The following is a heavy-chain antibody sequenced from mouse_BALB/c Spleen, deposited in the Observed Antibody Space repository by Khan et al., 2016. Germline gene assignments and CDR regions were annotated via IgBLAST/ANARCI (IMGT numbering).Heavy chain of an antibody. J-gene: IGHJ2*01. CDR2: ISYSGST. V-gene: IGHV3-2*02. Sequence: VQLKQSGPGLVKPSQSLSLTCTVTGYSITSDYAWNWIRQFPGNKLEWMGYISYSGSTSYNPSLKSRISITRDTSKNQFFLQLNSVTTEDTATYYCARGDGYDGDYFDYWGQGTTLTVSS. CDR3: ARGDGYDGDYFDY. D-gene: IGHD2-2*01. CDR1: GYSITSDYA.